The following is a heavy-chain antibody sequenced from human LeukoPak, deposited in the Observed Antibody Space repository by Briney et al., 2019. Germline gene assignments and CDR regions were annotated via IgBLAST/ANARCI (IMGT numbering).Heavy chain of an antibody. CDR3: ARQLRLGDLSPPGLDY. J-gene: IGHJ4*02. D-gene: IGHD3-16*02. CDR2: IYPGDSDT. V-gene: IGHV5-51*01. CDR1: GYSFTSYW. Sequence: GESLKISCKGSGYSFTSYWIGWVRQMPGKGLEWMGMIYPGDSDTRYSPYFQGQVTISVDKSTAYLQWSSLKASDTAIYYCARQLRLGDLSPPGLDYWGQGTLVTVSS.